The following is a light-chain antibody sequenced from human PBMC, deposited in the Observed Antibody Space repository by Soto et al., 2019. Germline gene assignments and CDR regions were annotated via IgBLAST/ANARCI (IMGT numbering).Light chain of an antibody. J-gene: IGKJ5*01. CDR3: QQCNSFPIS. CDR1: QSITSW. CDR2: AAA. Sequence: DIQMTQSPSSVSASVGDRVTITCRASQSITSWLAWYQQKPGKAPKLLISAAANLQSGVPSRFSGSGSGTDFTLTISSLQPEDFATYYCQQCNSFPISFGQGTRLEIK. V-gene: IGKV1-12*01.